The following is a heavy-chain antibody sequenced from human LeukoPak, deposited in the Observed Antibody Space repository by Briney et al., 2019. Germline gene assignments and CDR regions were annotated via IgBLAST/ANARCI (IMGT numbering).Heavy chain of an antibody. CDR1: GFSFSSYY. D-gene: IGHD3-16*02. CDR2: IYTSGST. CDR3: ARESYDYVWGSYRYENRFDY. J-gene: IGHJ4*02. V-gene: IGHV4-4*07. Sequence: PGGSLRLSCAASGFSFSSYYWSWIRQPAGKGLEWIGRIYTSGSTNYNPSLKSRVTMSVDTSKNQFSLKLSSVTAADTAVYYCARESYDYVWGSYRYENRFDYWGQGTLVTVSS.